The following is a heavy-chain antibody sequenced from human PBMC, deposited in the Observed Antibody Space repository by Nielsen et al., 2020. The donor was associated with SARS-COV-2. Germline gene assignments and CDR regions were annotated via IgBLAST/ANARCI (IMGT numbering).Heavy chain of an antibody. V-gene: IGHV3-48*04. CDR2: ITGTSGST. CDR3: ARDWSRAFDV. CDR1: GITFSSYS. Sequence: GESLKISCAASGITFSSYSMIWVRQAPGKGLEWLSYITGTSGSTYHADSVKGRFTISRDNAKNSMSLQMNSLRVEDTAVYYCARDWSRAFDVWGQGTMVTVSS. J-gene: IGHJ3*01.